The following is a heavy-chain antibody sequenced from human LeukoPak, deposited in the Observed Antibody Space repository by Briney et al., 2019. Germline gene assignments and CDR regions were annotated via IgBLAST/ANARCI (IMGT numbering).Heavy chain of an antibody. CDR2: IYPSGST. CDR3: ARTSPRAATFDY. J-gene: IGHJ4*02. CDR1: VGSISSYY. Sequence: SETLSLTCTVSVGSISSYYWSWIRQPAGRGLEWIGGIYPSGSTNYNPSLKSRVTMSVDTSKNQFSLKLTSVTAADTAVYYCARTSPRAATFDYWGQGTLVTVSS. D-gene: IGHD2-15*01. V-gene: IGHV4-4*07.